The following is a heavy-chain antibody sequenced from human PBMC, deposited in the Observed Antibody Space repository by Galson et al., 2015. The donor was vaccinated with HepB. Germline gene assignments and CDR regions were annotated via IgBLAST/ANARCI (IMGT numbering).Heavy chain of an antibody. CDR1: GFTFSDYY. Sequence: SLRLSCAASGFTFSDYYMSWIRQAPGKGLEWVSYISSSSSYTNYADSVKGRFTISRDNAKNSLYLQMNSLRAEDTAVYYCARSSSWYYSGMDVWGQGTTVTVSS. V-gene: IGHV3-11*06. CDR3: ARSSSWYYSGMDV. CDR2: ISSSSSYT. D-gene: IGHD6-13*01. J-gene: IGHJ6*02.